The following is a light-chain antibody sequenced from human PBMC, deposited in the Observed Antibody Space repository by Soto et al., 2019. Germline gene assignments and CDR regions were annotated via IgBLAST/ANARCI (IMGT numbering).Light chain of an antibody. J-gene: IGKJ5*01. CDR1: QSVGSN. CDR3: QQRNSWPPIT. V-gene: IGKV3-11*01. Sequence: IVMTQAPATLSVSPGYRATLSCMASQSVGSNLAWYQQKPGQAPRLLIYGASSRATGIPDRFSGSGSGTDFSLTISSLEPEDFALYYCQQRNSWPPITFGQGTRLEIK. CDR2: GAS.